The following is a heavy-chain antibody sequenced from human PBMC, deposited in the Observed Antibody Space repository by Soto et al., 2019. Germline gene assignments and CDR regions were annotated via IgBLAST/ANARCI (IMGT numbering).Heavy chain of an antibody. V-gene: IGHV4-39*01. D-gene: IGHD3-3*01. Sequence: SETLSLTCTVSGGSISSDSYYWGWIRQPPGKGLEWIGSIYYSGSTYYNPSLKSRVIISVDTSKNQFSLKLNSVTAADTAVYYCARQKRGYDFWTGYRLLHWFQGSLVTVSS. CDR2: IYYSGST. J-gene: IGHJ4*02. CDR1: GGSISSDSYY. CDR3: ARQKRGYDFWTGYRLLH.